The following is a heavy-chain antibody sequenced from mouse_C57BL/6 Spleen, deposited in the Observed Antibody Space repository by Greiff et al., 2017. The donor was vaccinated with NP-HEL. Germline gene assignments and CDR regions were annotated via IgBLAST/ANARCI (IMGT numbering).Heavy chain of an antibody. J-gene: IGHJ3*01. Sequence: EVKLVESGPELVKPGASVKISCKASGYSFTDYNMNWVKQSNGKSLEWIGVINPNYGTTSYNQKFKGKATLTVDQSSSTAYMQLNSLTSEDSAVYYGAREPYYYGSSYETYWGQGTLVTVSA. CDR1: GYSFTDYN. V-gene: IGHV1-39*01. CDR2: INPNYGTT. D-gene: IGHD1-1*01. CDR3: AREPYYYGSSYETY.